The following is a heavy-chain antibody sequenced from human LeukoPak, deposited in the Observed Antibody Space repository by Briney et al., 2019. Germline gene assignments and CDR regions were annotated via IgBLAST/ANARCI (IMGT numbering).Heavy chain of an antibody. J-gene: IGHJ3*02. CDR3: AKGRVWGSYPPNDAFDI. V-gene: IGHV3-21*04. CDR1: GFTFSSYS. D-gene: IGHD3-16*02. CDR2: ISSSSSYI. Sequence: GGSLRLSCAASGFTFSSYSMNWVRQAPGKGLGWVSSISSSSSYIYYADSVKGRFTVSRDNSKNTLYLQMNGLRAEDTAVYYCAKGRVWGSYPPNDAFDIWGQGTMVTVSS.